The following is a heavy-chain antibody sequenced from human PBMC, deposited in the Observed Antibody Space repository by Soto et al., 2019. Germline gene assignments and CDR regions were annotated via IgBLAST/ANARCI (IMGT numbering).Heavy chain of an antibody. D-gene: IGHD6-6*01. Sequence: PSETLSLTCTVSGDSISSDDYYWSWIRQPPGKGLEWVGYIYYTGRTSCNPSLESRLTISIDTSKNHFSLKLSSVSAADTAVYYCARDRSNSPDYFDYWGQGALVTVSS. J-gene: IGHJ4*02. CDR1: GDSISSDDYY. CDR2: IYYTGRT. V-gene: IGHV4-30-4*01. CDR3: ARDRSNSPDYFDY.